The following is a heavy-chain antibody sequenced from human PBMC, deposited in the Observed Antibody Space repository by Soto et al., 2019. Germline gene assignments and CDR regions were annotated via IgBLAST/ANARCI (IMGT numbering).Heavy chain of an antibody. D-gene: IGHD1-26*01. Sequence: GGSLRLSCAASGFTFSSYGMHWVRQAPGKGLEWVAVISYDGSNKYYADSVKGRFTISRDNSKNTLYLQMNSLRAEDTAVYYCAKEGSGSYYQLYYYYYGMDVWGQGTTVTVS. CDR1: GFTFSSYG. J-gene: IGHJ6*02. V-gene: IGHV3-30*18. CDR3: AKEGSGSYYQLYYYYYGMDV. CDR2: ISYDGSNK.